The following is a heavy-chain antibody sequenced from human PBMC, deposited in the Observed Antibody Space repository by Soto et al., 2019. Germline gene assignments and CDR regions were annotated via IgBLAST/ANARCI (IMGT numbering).Heavy chain of an antibody. CDR3: ARTSSGTREGFDP. Sequence: QVQLVQSGAEVKKPGASVKVSCKASGYTFTSYDINWVRQATGQGLERMGWINPNNGNTGYAQKFQGRVTLTRSTSISTAYMELRSLRSDDTAVYYCARTSSGTREGFDPWGQGTLVTVSS. CDR2: INPNNGNT. V-gene: IGHV1-8*01. D-gene: IGHD1-7*01. CDR1: GYTFTSYD. J-gene: IGHJ5*02.